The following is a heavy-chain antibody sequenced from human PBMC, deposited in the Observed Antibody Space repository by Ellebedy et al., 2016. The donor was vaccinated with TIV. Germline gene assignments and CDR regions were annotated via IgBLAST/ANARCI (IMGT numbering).Heavy chain of an antibody. V-gene: IGHV4-39*07. CDR1: GGSINTDSSHH. D-gene: IGHD5-12*01. CDR2: VYYRGSS. J-gene: IGHJ6*02. CDR3: AGGYTYYYYAMDV. Sequence: MPSETLSLTCTVSGGSINTDSSHHWGWFRQPPGKGLEWIGSVYYRGSSHYNSSLEGRVTVSVDMSKSQVSLKLSSVTAADTAVYYCAGGYTYYYYAMDVWGQGTMVTVSS.